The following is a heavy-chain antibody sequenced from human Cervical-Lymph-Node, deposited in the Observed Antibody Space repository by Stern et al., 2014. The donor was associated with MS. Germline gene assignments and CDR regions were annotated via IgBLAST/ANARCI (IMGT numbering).Heavy chain of an antibody. Sequence: QVQLVESGAEVKKPGASVKVSCKTSGYTFTSDDINWVRQASGQGLEWMGWINPDIGDTSYAPKFKGSIPISKYTSITTASLELTTLRSEDTAVYYCTKAWDSWGQGTLVIVSS. CDR3: TKAWDS. V-gene: IGHV1-8*01. CDR2: INPDIGDT. J-gene: IGHJ4*02. CDR1: GYTFTSDD.